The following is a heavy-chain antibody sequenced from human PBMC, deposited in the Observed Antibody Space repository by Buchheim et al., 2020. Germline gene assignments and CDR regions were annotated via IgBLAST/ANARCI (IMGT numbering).Heavy chain of an antibody. CDR2: IKQDGSEK. V-gene: IGHV3-7*01. CDR3: ARGSVEQNYYYGMDV. J-gene: IGHJ6*02. D-gene: IGHD1/OR15-1a*01. CDR1: GFTFSSYW. Sequence: EVQLVESGGGLVQPGGSLRLSCAASGFTFSSYWMSWVRQAPGKGLEWVANIKQDGSEKYYVDSVKGRFTISRDSAKNSLYLQMNSLRAEDTAVYYCARGSVEQNYYYGMDVWGQGTT.